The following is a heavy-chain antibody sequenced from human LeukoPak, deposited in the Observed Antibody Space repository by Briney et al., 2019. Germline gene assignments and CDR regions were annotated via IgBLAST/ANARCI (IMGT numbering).Heavy chain of an antibody. J-gene: IGHJ4*02. V-gene: IGHV4-39*07. Sequence: SETLSLTCTVSGGSISSSSYYWGWIRQPPGKGLEWIGSIYYSGSTYYNPSLKSRVTISVDTSKNQFSLKLSSVTAADTAVYYCARPFLSYLYDSPFDYWGQGTLVTVSS. CDR2: IYYSGST. CDR1: GGSISSSSYY. D-gene: IGHD3-3*01. CDR3: ARPFLSYLYDSPFDY.